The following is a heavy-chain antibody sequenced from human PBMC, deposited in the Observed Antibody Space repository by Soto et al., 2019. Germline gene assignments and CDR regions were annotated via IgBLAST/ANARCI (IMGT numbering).Heavy chain of an antibody. J-gene: IGHJ6*02. V-gene: IGHV4-61*01. CDR2: IYYSGST. D-gene: IGHD6-13*01. Sequence: PSETLSLTCTVSGGSVSSGSYYWSWIRQPPGKGLEWIGYIYYSGSTNYNPSLKSRVTISVDTSKNQFSLKLSSVTAADTAVYYCARGYSSSWYNYYGMDVWGQGTTVTVSS. CDR3: ARGYSSSWYNYYGMDV. CDR1: GGSVSSGSYY.